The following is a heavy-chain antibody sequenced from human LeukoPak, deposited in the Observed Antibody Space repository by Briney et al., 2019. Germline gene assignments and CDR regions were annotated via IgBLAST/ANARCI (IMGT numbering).Heavy chain of an antibody. J-gene: IGHJ6*03. D-gene: IGHD3-10*01. Sequence: SETLSLTCAVYGGSFSGYYWSWIRQPPGKGLEWIGEINHSGSTNYNPSLKRRVTISVDTSKNQFSLKLSSVTAAHTAVYYCARLRRGRGVISLYYYYYMDVWGKGTTVTISS. CDR1: GGSFSGYY. CDR2: INHSGST. V-gene: IGHV4-34*01. CDR3: ARLRRGRGVISLYYYYYMDV.